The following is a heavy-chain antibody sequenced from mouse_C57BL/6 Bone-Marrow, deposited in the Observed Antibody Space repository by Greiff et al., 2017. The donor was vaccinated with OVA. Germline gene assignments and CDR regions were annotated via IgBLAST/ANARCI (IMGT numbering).Heavy chain of an antibody. V-gene: IGHV1-5*01. CDR1: GYTFTSYW. D-gene: IGHD2-4*01. Sequence: EVQLQQSGTVLARPGASVKMSCKTSGYTFTSYWMHWVKQRPGQGLEWIGDIYPGNSDTSYNQKFKGKATLTAVTSTSTAYMERSSLTDEDAADYCCTRWEDDYILFAYWGQGTLVTVSA. CDR2: IYPGNSDT. CDR3: TRWEDDYILFAY. J-gene: IGHJ3*01.